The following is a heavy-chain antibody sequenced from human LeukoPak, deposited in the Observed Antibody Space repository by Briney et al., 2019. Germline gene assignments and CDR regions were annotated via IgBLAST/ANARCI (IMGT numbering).Heavy chain of an antibody. CDR1: GFTFSSYE. CDR3: ARGFRGWYAEGFDY. V-gene: IGHV3-48*03. D-gene: IGHD6-19*01. CDR2: ISSSGSTI. Sequence: GSLRLSCAASGFTFSSYEMNWVRQAPGKGLEWVSYISSSGSTIYYADSVKGRFTISRDNAKNSLYLQMNTLRAEDTAVYYCARGFRGWYAEGFDYWGQGTLVTVSS. J-gene: IGHJ4*02.